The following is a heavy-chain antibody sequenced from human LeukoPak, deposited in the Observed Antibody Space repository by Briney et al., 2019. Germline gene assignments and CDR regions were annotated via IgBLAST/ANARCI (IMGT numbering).Heavy chain of an antibody. Sequence: ASVKVSCKASGYTFTSYGISWVRQAPGQGLEWMGWISAYNGNTNYAQKLQGRVTMTTDTSTSTAYMEPRSLRSDDTAVYYCARDSFVQLERAADYWGQGTLVTVSS. CDR3: ARDSFVQLERAADY. V-gene: IGHV1-18*01. CDR1: GYTFTSYG. D-gene: IGHD1-1*01. J-gene: IGHJ4*02. CDR2: ISAYNGNT.